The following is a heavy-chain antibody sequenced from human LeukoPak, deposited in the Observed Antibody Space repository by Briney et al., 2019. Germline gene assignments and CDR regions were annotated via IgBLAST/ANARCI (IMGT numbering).Heavy chain of an antibody. CDR1: GFTCSSYT. CDR2: ITGSGDST. J-gene: IGHJ5*02. Sequence: GGSLRLSCAASGFTCSSYTMSWVRQAPGKGLEWVSAITGSGDSTYYADSVKGRFTISRDNSKNTLYLQMNSLRAGDTAIYYCAKLTRGYCSSTACPNWLDPWGQGTLVTVSS. CDR3: AKLTRGYCSSTACPNWLDP. V-gene: IGHV3-23*01. D-gene: IGHD2-2*01.